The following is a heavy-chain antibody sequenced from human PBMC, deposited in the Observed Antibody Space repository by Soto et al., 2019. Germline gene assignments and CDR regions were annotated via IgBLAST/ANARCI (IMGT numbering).Heavy chain of an antibody. Sequence: GSGPTLVNPTQTLTLTCTFSGFSLTTSGVGVGWIRQPPGKALEWLALIYWNDIKHFSPSLSGRLTITKDTSKNQVVLVMTDLDPVDTATYYCARRGHTSRFRYFDYWGQGALVTVSS. CDR2: IYWNDIK. V-gene: IGHV2-5*01. CDR1: GFSLTTSGVG. J-gene: IGHJ4*02. CDR3: ARRGHTSRFRYFDY. D-gene: IGHD5-18*01.